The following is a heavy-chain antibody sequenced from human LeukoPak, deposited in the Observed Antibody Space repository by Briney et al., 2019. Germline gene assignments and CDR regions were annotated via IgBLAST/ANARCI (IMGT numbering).Heavy chain of an antibody. J-gene: IGHJ4*02. CDR3: ARVASYYYDSSGYNKGGYDH. CDR2: ITSGGST. CDR1: GFTFTTYT. V-gene: IGHV3-64D*09. Sequence: GGSLRLSCSASGFTFTTYTMHWVRQAPGKGLEYVSSITSGGSTFYADSVKGRFTISRENSKNTLYLQMSSLRAEDTSVYYCARVASYYYDSSGYNKGGYDHWGQGTLVTVSS. D-gene: IGHD3-22*01.